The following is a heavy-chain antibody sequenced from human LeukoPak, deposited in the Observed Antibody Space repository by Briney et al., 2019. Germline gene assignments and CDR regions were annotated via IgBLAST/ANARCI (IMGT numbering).Heavy chain of an antibody. V-gene: IGHV1-2*02. D-gene: IGHD2-2*02. CDR2: INPNSGGT. Sequence: ASVKVSCKASGYTFTGYYMHWVRQAPGQGLEWMGWINPNSGGTNYAQKFQGRVTMTRDTSISTAYMELSRLRSDDTAVYYCARENMAILRWFDPWGQGTLVTVSS. CDR1: GYTFTGYY. J-gene: IGHJ5*02. CDR3: ARENMAILRWFDP.